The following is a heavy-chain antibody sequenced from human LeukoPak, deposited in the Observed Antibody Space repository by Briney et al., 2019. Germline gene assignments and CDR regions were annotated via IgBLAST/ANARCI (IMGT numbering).Heavy chain of an antibody. CDR3: ARGEVHYYGSGSDY. D-gene: IGHD3-10*01. J-gene: IGHJ4*02. V-gene: IGHV3-48*01. CDR1: GFTFSSYG. Sequence: GGSLRLSCAASGFTFSSYGMTWVRQAPGKGLEWVSYISSSSSTIYYADSVKGRFTISRDNAKNSLYLQMNSLRAEDTAVYYCARGEVHYYGSGSDYWGQGTLVTVSS. CDR2: ISSSSSTI.